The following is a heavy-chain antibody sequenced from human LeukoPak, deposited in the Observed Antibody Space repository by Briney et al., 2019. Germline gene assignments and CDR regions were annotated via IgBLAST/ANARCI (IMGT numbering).Heavy chain of an antibody. V-gene: IGHV1-69*13. J-gene: IGHJ6*03. CDR1: GGTFSRYA. CDR3: ARATRSGSRNYYYYYMNV. CDR2: IIPIFGTA. D-gene: IGHD3-3*01. Sequence: SVKVSCKGSGGTFSRYAISWVRQAPGQGLEWMGGIIPIFGTANYAQKFQGRVTITADESTSTAYMELSSLRSEDTAVYYCARATRSGSRNYYYYYMNVGGKGTTVTVSS.